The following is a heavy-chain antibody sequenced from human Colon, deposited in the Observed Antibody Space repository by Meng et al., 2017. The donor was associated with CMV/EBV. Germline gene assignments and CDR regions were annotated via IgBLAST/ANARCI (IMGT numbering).Heavy chain of an antibody. CDR1: GFKFDDYG. V-gene: IGHV3-9*01. CDR3: SKAIQYAIPIPIGVGFDI. D-gene: IGHD2-21*01. CDR2: IGWNSNSI. Sequence: SLKISCPASGFKFDDYGMHWVRQAPGKGLEWVAGIGWNSNSIEYADSVKGRFTISRDNAKNSLYLQMNSLRPEDTALYYCSKAIQYAIPIPIGVGFDIWGQGTMVTVSS. J-gene: IGHJ3*02.